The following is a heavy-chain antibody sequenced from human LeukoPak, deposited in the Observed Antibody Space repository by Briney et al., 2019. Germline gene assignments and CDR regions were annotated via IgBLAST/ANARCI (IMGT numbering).Heavy chain of an antibody. Sequence: SGSGGSTSYADSVKGRFTISRDNSKNTLYLQMNSLRAEDTAVYYCARVSSGSYSGGDYFDYWGQGTLVTVSS. CDR2: SGSGGST. V-gene: IGHV3-23*01. J-gene: IGHJ4*02. CDR3: ARVSSGSYSGGDYFDY. D-gene: IGHD1-26*01.